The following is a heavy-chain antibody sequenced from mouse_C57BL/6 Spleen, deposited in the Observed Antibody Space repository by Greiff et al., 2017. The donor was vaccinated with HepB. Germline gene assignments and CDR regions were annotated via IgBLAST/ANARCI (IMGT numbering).Heavy chain of an antibody. CDR3: ARDRDYYGSNHAMDY. CDR1: GFTFSSYA. CDR2: ISDGGSYT. J-gene: IGHJ4*01. Sequence: EVQGVESGGGLVKPGGSLKLSCAASGFTFSSYAMSWVRQTPEKRLEWVATISDGGSYTYYPDNVKGRFTISRDNAKNNLYLQMSHLKSEDTAMYYCARDRDYYGSNHAMDYWGQGTSVTVSS. D-gene: IGHD1-1*01. V-gene: IGHV5-4*01.